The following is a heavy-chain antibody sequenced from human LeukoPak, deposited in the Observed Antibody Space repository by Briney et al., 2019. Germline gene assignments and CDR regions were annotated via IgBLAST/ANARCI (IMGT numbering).Heavy chain of an antibody. D-gene: IGHD2-2*01. Sequence: GTSLRLSCAASGFAFSGYGMHWVRQAPGKGLEWVAVIWYDGNNKYYEDSVKGRFTISRDNSKNTLYLQMNSLRAEDTAVYYCARDCRFGSTTCHDYWGQGTLVTDSS. V-gene: IGHV3-33*01. CDR2: IWYDGNNK. J-gene: IGHJ4*02. CDR3: ARDCRFGSTTCHDY. CDR1: GFAFSGYG.